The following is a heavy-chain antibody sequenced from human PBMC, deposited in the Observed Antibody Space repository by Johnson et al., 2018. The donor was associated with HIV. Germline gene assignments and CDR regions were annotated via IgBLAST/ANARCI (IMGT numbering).Heavy chain of an antibody. Sequence: QVQLVESGGGVVQPGRSLRLSCAASGFTFSSYAMHWVRQAPGKGLEWVAVISYDGSNKYYADSVKGRFTISRDNSKNTLYLQMNSLRAEDTAVYYCARDPGPQWELEATDAFDIWGQGTMVTVSS. V-gene: IGHV3-30*04. CDR1: GFTFSSYA. CDR3: ARDPGPQWELEATDAFDI. J-gene: IGHJ3*02. D-gene: IGHD1-26*01. CDR2: ISYDGSNK.